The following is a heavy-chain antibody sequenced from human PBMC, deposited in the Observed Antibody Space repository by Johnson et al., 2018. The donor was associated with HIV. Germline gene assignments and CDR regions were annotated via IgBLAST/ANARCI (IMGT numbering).Heavy chain of an antibody. CDR1: GLSVSINS. J-gene: IGHJ3*02. CDR3: ARGGHCGGDCAGAKQALDI. Sequence: VQLVESGGGLVKPGGSLRLSCALSGLSVSINSITWVRQAPGKGLAWVSVIHSGGSTYYADSVEGRVTISRDNSKNTVLLQMNSLRVEDTAVYYCARGGHCGGDCAGAKQALDIWGQGTRVTVSS. D-gene: IGHD2-21*01. CDR2: IHSGGST. V-gene: IGHV3-53*01.